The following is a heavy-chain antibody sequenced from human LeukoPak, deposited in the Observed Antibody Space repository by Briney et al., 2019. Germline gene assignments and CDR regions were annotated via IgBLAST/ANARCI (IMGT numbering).Heavy chain of an antibody. CDR3: ARRLTGIAAAGILAPFAY. V-gene: IGHV1-2*02. CDR1: GYTFTGYY. Sequence: GASVKVSCKASGYTFTGYYMHWVRQAPGQGLEWMGWINPNSGGTNYAQKFQGRVTMTRDTSISTAYMELSRLRSDDTAVYYCARRLTGIAAAGILAPFAYWGQGTLVTVSS. CDR2: INPNSGGT. D-gene: IGHD6-13*01. J-gene: IGHJ4*02.